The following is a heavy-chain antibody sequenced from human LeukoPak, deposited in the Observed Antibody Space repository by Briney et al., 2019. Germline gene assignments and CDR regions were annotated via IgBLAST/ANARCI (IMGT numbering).Heavy chain of an antibody. V-gene: IGHV3-7*05. CDR1: GFTFSFYW. CDR3: VRGSSGTVVRGVSWAWFDP. CDR2: IKQDGSEK. Sequence: GGSLRLSCAASGFTFSFYWMIWVRQAPGKGLEWVANIKQDGSEKYYVDSAKGRFTISRDNAKNSLYLQMDSLRAEDTAVYYCVRGSSGTVVRGVSWAWFDPWGQGTLVTVSS. J-gene: IGHJ5*02. D-gene: IGHD3-10*01.